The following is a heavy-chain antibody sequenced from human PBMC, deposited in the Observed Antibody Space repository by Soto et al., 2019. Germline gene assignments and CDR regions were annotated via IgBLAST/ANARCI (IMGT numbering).Heavy chain of an antibody. CDR3: ARAGIQLWLAWFDP. Sequence: QVQLQESGPGLVKPSETLSLTCTVSGGSVSSGSYYWSWIRQPPGKGLEWIGYIYYSGSTNYNPSLTSRVTISVDTSKNQFSLRLSSVTAADTAVYYCARAGIQLWLAWFDPWGQGTLVTVSS. V-gene: IGHV4-61*01. CDR2: IYYSGST. J-gene: IGHJ5*02. CDR1: GGSVSSGSYY. D-gene: IGHD5-18*01.